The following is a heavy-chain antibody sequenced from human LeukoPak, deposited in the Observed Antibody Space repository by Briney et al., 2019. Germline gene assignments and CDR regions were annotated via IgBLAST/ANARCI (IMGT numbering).Heavy chain of an antibody. CDR3: ARDRGVTMGRGVPRWWFDP. D-gene: IGHD3-10*01. CDR1: GYTFTSYG. J-gene: IGHJ5*02. V-gene: IGHV1-18*01. CDR2: ISAYNGNT. Sequence: ASVKVSCKASGYTFTSYGISWVRQAPGQGLEWMGWISAYNGNTNYAQKLQGRVTMTTDTSTSTAYMELRSLRSDDTAVYYCARDRGVTMGRGVPRWWFDPWGQGTLVTVSS.